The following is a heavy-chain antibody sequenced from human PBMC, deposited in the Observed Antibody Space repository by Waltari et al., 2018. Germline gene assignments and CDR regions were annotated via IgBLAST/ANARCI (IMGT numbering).Heavy chain of an antibody. D-gene: IGHD6-19*01. CDR2: ISGSGGSK. V-gene: IGHV3-23*01. CDR1: GFTFSSYA. CDR3: AKDHGYSSGWAHLRTLFDY. J-gene: IGHJ4*02. Sequence: EVQLLESGGGLVQPGGSLRLSCAASGFTFSSYAMSWVRHAPGKGLEWVSDISGSGGSKYYADSVKGRFTISRDNAKNTLYLQMNSLRAEDTAVYYCAKDHGYSSGWAHLRTLFDYWGQGTLVTVSS.